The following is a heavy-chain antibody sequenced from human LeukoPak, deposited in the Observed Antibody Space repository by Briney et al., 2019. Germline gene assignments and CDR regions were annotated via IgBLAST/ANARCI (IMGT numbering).Heavy chain of an antibody. D-gene: IGHD3-3*01. CDR3: ARGGTIFGVVIIGYYFDY. CDR1: GYTFTIYG. V-gene: IGHV1-18*01. Sequence: AAVKVSFKASGYTFTIYGISWVRQAPGQGREWMGWISAYNGNTNYAQKLQGRVTIATDTSTSTAYMELRSLRSDDTAVYYCARGGTIFGVVIIGYYFDYWGQGTLVTVSS. J-gene: IGHJ4*02. CDR2: ISAYNGNT.